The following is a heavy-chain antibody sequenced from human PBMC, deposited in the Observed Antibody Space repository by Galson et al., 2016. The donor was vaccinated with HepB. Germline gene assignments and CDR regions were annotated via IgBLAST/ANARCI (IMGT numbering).Heavy chain of an antibody. CDR2: INSDGTIS. Sequence: SLRLSCAASGFAFSSHWMHWVRQDLGKGLVWVSRINSDGTISNYADSVKGRFTISRDNAKKSLYLQMNSLRVEDSAFYYCVRIVDFYGKGAYFDLWGQGALVTVSS. D-gene: IGHD2/OR15-2a*01. CDR1: GFAFSSHW. CDR3: VRIVDFYGKGAYFDL. J-gene: IGHJ4*02. V-gene: IGHV3-74*01.